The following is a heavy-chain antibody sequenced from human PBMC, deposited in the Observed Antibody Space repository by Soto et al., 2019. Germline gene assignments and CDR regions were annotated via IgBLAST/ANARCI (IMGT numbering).Heavy chain of an antibody. CDR2: IYYSGST. CDR3: ARVASGWYYFDY. J-gene: IGHJ4*02. Sequence: PSETLSLTCTVSGGSISSYYWSWIRQPPGKGLEWIGYIYYSGSTNYNPSLKSRVTISVDTSKNQFSLKLSSVTAADTAVYYCARVASGWYYFDYWGQGTLVTVSS. V-gene: IGHV4-59*01. CDR1: GGSISSYY. D-gene: IGHD6-19*01.